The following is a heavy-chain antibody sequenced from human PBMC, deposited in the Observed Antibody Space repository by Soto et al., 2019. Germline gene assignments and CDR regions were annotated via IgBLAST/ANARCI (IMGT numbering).Heavy chain of an antibody. V-gene: IGHV1-2*02. CDR1: RYIFTAYF. J-gene: IGHJ5*02. CDR3: ASHDPGAQFDP. CDR2: INPNNGAT. D-gene: IGHD1-1*01. Sequence: QVQLVQSGAEVKKPGASVKVSCKAPRYIFTAYFMHWVRQAPGQGLEWMGWINPNNGATHYGLSFQGRVTMTRDTSICTAYMELSSLRSDVTAVYYCASHDPGAQFDPWGQGTLVIVSS.